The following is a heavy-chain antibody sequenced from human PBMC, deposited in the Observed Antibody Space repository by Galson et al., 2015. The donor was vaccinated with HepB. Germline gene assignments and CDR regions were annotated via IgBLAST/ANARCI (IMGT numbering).Heavy chain of an antibody. V-gene: IGHV3-21*01. J-gene: IGHJ4*02. Sequence: SLRLSCAASGFTFSSYNMNWVRQAPGKGLEWVASISSTSSYTYYADSLKGRFTVSRDNAKNSLYLQMNSLRAADTAVYYCVRDRPLGNPFDHWGQGTLVTVSS. D-gene: IGHD7-27*01. CDR1: GFTFSSYN. CDR3: VRDRPLGNPFDH. CDR2: ISSTSSYT.